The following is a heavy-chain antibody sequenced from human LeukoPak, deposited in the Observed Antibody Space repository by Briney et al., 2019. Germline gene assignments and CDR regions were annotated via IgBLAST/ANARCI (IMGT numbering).Heavy chain of an antibody. CDR2: ISGSGGRK. CDR1: GFTFSSYA. V-gene: IGHV3-23*01. CDR3: AKDRFGYSGATLDY. Sequence: PGGSLRLSCAASGFTFSSYAMSWVRQAPGKGLEWVSAISGSGGRKYYADSVKGRFTISRDNSKNTLYLQMNSLRAEDTAVYYCAKDRFGYSGATLDYWGQGTLVTVSS. J-gene: IGHJ4*02. D-gene: IGHD2-15*01.